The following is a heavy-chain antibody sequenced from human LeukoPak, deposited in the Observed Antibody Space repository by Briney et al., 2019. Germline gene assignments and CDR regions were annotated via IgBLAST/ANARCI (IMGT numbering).Heavy chain of an antibody. CDR2: ISGSGDST. J-gene: IGHJ4*02. CDR3: AKRVSAGLPPSLDF. V-gene: IGHV3-23*01. CDR1: AFTFRSYA. D-gene: IGHD6-19*01. Sequence: PGGSLRLSCAASAFTFRSYAMSWVRQAPGKGLEWVSAISGSGDSTYYADSVKGRFTISRDNSKNTLFLQMNSLRAEDTAAYYCAKRVSAGLPPSLDFWGQGTLVTVSS.